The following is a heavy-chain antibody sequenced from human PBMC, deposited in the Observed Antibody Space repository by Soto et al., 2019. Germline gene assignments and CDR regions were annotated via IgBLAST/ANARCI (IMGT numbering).Heavy chain of an antibody. Sequence: QVQLQESGPGLVKPSQTLSLTCTVSGGSISTVNYWWSWIRQSPDMGLEWIGHIYNGGRTYNTPSLESRVTMSVDTSKKQLSLTLSSVSAADTAVYYCARGPSGDKVDSWGQGTLVTVSS. J-gene: IGHJ4*02. V-gene: IGHV4-30-4*01. CDR1: GGSISTVNYW. CDR3: ARGPSGDKVDS. CDR2: IYNGGRT. D-gene: IGHD7-27*01.